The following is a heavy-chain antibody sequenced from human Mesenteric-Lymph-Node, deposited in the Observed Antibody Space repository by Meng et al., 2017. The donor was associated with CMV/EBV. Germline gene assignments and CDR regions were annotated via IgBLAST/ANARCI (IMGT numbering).Heavy chain of an antibody. D-gene: IGHD3-22*01. J-gene: IGHJ6*02. CDR2: INPNSGGT. CDR3: AREDYDSSDYTPFVLDV. Sequence: SVKVSCKASGYTFTGYYMHWVRQAPGQGLEWMGWINPNSGGTNYAQRFQGRVTMTRGTSISTAYMELSRLRSDDTAVYYRAREDYDSSDYTPFVLDVWGQGTTVTVSS. V-gene: IGHV1-2*02. CDR1: GYTFTGYY.